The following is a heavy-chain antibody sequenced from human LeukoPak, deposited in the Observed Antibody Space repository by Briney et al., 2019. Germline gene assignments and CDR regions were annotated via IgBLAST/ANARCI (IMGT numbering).Heavy chain of an antibody. Sequence: PSETLSLTCAVYGGSFSGYYWSWIRQPPGKGLEWIGEINHSGSTNYNPSLKGRVTISVDTSKNQFSLKLSSVTAADTAVYYCVGGDYYFDYWGQGTLVTVSS. CDR2: INHSGST. V-gene: IGHV4-34*01. CDR3: VGGDYYFDY. CDR1: GGSFSGYY. D-gene: IGHD2-21*02. J-gene: IGHJ4*02.